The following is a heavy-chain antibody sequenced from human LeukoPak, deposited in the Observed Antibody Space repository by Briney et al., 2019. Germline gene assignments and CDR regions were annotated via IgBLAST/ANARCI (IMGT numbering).Heavy chain of an antibody. D-gene: IGHD3-22*01. J-gene: IGHJ4*02. CDR1: GGSFSGYY. CDR2: INHSGST. CDR3: ARDLAADYYDSSGYFGY. Sequence: SETLSLTCAVYGGSFSGYYWSWIRQPPGKGLEWIGEINHSGSTNYNPSLKSRVTISVDTSKNQFSLKLSSVTAADTAVYYCARDLAADYYDSSGYFGYWGQGTLVTVSS. V-gene: IGHV4-34*01.